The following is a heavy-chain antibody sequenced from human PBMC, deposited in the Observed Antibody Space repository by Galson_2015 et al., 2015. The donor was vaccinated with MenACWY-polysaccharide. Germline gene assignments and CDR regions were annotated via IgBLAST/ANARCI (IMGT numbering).Heavy chain of an antibody. CDR1: GYTFTTIA. V-gene: IGHV1-8*01. Sequence: SVKVSCKASGYTFTTIAINWVRQAPGQGLEWMAWMSPTSGNTGSAQKFQGRVTMTWNTSISTAYMELSSPRSEDTAVYYCARGGRRGVWYEGDYWGQGTLVTVSS. J-gene: IGHJ4*02. D-gene: IGHD6-19*01. CDR2: MSPTSGNT. CDR3: ARGGRRGVWYEGDY.